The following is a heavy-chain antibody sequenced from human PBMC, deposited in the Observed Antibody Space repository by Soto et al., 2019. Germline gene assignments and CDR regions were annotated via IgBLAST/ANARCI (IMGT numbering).Heavy chain of an antibody. CDR3: ARAAGYSYGSYYYYYGMDV. CDR2: IGTAGDT. V-gene: IGHV3-13*01. CDR1: GFTFSSYD. Sequence: EVQLVESGGGLVQPGGSLRLSCAASGFTFSSYDMHWVGQATGKGLEWVSVIGTAGDTYYPGSVKGRFTISRENAKNSFYLQMNSLRAEDTAVYYCARAAGYSYGSYYYYYGMDVWGQGTTVTVSS. J-gene: IGHJ6*02. D-gene: IGHD5-18*01.